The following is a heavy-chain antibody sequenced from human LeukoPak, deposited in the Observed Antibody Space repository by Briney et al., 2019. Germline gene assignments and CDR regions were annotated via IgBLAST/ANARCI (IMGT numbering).Heavy chain of an antibody. CDR3: VIDRYSDRVFGD. CDR1: GITVSTFW. CDR2: INTDGSVT. D-gene: IGHD1-26*01. Sequence: GGSLRLSCAPSGITVSTFWMHWVRQAPGAGLVWVSRINTDGSVTNYADSVEGRFTISRDNAKNMLYLQMNDLRAEDTAVYYCVIDRYSDRVFGDWGQGTLVTVSS. J-gene: IGHJ4*02. V-gene: IGHV3-74*01.